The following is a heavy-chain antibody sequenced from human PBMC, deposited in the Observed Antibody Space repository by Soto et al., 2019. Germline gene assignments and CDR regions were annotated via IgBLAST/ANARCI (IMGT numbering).Heavy chain of an antibody. V-gene: IGHV4-34*01. D-gene: IGHD3-3*01. CDR1: GGSFSGYY. J-gene: IGHJ4*02. Sequence: SETLSLTCAVYGGSFSGYYWTWIRQPPGTGLEWIGEINHSGSTIYKPSLKNRVTLSLDMSKNEFSLNMDSVTAADTAIYYCVRSVILGGGSYNGLIRLHYFDTWGPGTLVTVSS. CDR2: INHSGST. CDR3: VRSVILGGGSYNGLIRLHYFDT.